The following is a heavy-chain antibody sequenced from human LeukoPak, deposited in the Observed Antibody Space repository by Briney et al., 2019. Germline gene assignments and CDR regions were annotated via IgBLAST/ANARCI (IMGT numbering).Heavy chain of an antibody. CDR3: ARVGLNWAAVPFWYFDY. CDR2: ISSYNGNT. Sequence: ASVKVSCKASGYTFISYGISWVRQVPGQGLEWMGWISSYNGNTNYAQKLQGRVTMTRDTSISTAYMELSRLRSDDTAVYYCARVGLNWAAVPFWYFDYWGQGTLVTVSS. V-gene: IGHV1-18*01. CDR1: GYTFISYG. J-gene: IGHJ4*02. D-gene: IGHD3-3*01.